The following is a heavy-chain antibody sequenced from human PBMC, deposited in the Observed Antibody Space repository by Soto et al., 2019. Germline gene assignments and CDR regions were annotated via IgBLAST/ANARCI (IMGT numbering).Heavy chain of an antibody. J-gene: IGHJ4*02. CDR1: GGSFSGYY. D-gene: IGHD5-12*01. CDR3: ARVGDGYKIDY. V-gene: IGHV4-34*01. Sequence: QVQLQQWGAGLLKPSETLSLTCAVYGGSFSGYYWSWIRQPPGKGLEWIGEINHSGSTNYNPSLKSRVTISVDTSKNQFSLKLSSVTAADTAVYYCARVGDGYKIDYWGQGTLVTVSS. CDR2: INHSGST.